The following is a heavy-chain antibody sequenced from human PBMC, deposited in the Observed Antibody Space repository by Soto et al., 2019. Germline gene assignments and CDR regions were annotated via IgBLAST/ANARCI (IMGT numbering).Heavy chain of an antibody. CDR3: ARDKITGLFDY. D-gene: IGHD2-8*02. Sequence: SETLSLICAVSGGSISSSNWWSWVRQPPGKGLEWIGEIYHSGSTNYNPSLKSRVTISVDTSKNQFSLKLTSVTAADTAVYYCARDKITGLFDYWGQGTLVTVSS. J-gene: IGHJ4*02. CDR1: GGSISSSNW. CDR2: IYHSGST. V-gene: IGHV4-4*02.